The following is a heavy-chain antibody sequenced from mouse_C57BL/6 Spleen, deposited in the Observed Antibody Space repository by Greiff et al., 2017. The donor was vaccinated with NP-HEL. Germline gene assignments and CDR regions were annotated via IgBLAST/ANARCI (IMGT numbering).Heavy chain of an antibody. Sequence: DVKLQESGPGLVKPSQSLSLTCSVTGYSITSGYYWNWIRQFPGNKLEWMGYISYDGSNNYNPSLKNRISITRDTSKNQFFLKLNSVTTEDTATYYCAGGVGRGYFDVWGKGTTVTVSS. CDR1: GYSITSGYY. CDR3: AGGVGRGYFDV. V-gene: IGHV3-6*01. J-gene: IGHJ1*03. D-gene: IGHD4-1*01. CDR2: ISYDGSN.